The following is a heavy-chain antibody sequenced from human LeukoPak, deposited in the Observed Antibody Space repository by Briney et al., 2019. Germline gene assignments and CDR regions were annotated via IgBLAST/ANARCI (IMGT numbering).Heavy chain of an antibody. CDR3: AREMWNSSGWYTGGAFDI. CDR2: IYYSGST. Sequence: SETLSLTCTASGGSISSYYWSWIRQPPGKGLEWIGYIYYSGSTNYNPSLKSRVTISVDTSKNQFSLKLSSVTAADTAVYYCAREMWNSSGWYTGGAFDIWGQGTMVTVSS. J-gene: IGHJ3*02. D-gene: IGHD6-19*01. V-gene: IGHV4-59*01. CDR1: GGSISSYY.